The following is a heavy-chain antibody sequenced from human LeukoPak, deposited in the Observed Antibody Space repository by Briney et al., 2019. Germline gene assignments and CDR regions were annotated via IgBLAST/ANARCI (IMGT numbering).Heavy chain of an antibody. CDR1: GFTFSIYS. CDR3: ARDRGSDY. CDR2: ISSRSSTR. Sequence: GGSLRLSCAASGFTFSIYSMNWVRQAPGKGLEWVSYISSRSSTRYYADSVKGRFTISRDNAKNSLYLQMNSLRDDDTAVYYCARDRGSDYWGQGTLVTVSS. D-gene: IGHD3-16*01. J-gene: IGHJ4*02. V-gene: IGHV3-48*02.